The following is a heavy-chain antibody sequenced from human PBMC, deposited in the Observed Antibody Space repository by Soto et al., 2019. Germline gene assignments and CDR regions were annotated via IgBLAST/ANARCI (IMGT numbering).Heavy chain of an antibody. CDR3: ARTGTNAMYNWFHI. D-gene: IGHD2-8*01. CDR1: GGSFSSSSYY. CDR2: IYYSGST. V-gene: IGHV4-39*01. Sequence: QLQLQESGPGLVRPSETLSLTCTVSGGSFSSSSYYWGWIRQPPGQGLEWIGTIYYSGSTQYNQSLKSRGRVSLDSSKTQYSLRLHSVTAADTAVYYRARTGTNAMYNWFHIWGQGTMVTVSS. J-gene: IGHJ5*02.